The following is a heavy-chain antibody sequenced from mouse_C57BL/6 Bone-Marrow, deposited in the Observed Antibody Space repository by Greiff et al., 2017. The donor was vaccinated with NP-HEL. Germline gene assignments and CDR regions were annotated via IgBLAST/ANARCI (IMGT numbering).Heavy chain of an antibody. J-gene: IGHJ3*01. CDR1: GFTFSSYG. CDR2: ISSGGSYT. Sequence: DVKLVESGGDLVKPGGSLKLSCAASGFTFSSYGMSWVRQTPDKRLEWVATISSGGSYTYYPDSVKGRFTISRDNAKNTLYLQMSSLKSEDTAMYYCARYDGTAWFAYWGQGTLVTVSA. CDR3: ARYDGTAWFAY. V-gene: IGHV5-6*02. D-gene: IGHD2-3*01.